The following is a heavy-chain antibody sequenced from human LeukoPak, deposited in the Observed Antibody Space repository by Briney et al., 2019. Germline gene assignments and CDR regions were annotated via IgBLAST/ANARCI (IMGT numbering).Heavy chain of an antibody. V-gene: IGHV3-9*01. CDR3: AKGLISTVTTGWSDP. D-gene: IGHD4-17*01. CDR2: ISWNSGSI. CDR1: GFTFDDYA. J-gene: IGHJ5*02. Sequence: PGGSLRLSCAASGFTFDDYAMHWVRQAPGKGLEWVSGISWNSGSIGYADSVKGRFTISRDNAKNSLYLQMNSLRAEDTALYYCAKGLISTVTTGWSDPWGQGTLVTVSS.